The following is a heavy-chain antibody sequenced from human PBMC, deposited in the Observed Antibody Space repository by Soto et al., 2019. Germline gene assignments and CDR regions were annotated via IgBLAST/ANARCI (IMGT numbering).Heavy chain of an antibody. V-gene: IGHV3-30-3*01. CDR1: GFTFSSYA. CDR2: ISYDGSNK. D-gene: IGHD4-17*01. CDR3: ARVAVVYGDALWAY. J-gene: IGHJ4*02. Sequence: QVQLVESGGGVVQPGRSLRLSCAASGFTFSSYAMHWVRQAPGKGLERVAVISYDGSNKYYADSVKGRFTISRDNSKNTLKLQMNSLRAEDTAVYYGARVAVVYGDALWAYWGQGTLVTVSS.